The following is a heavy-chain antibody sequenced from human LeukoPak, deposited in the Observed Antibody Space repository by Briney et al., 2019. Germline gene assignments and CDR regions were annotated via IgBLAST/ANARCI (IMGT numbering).Heavy chain of an antibody. Sequence: SETLSLTCAVYGGSFSGYYWSWIRQPPGKGLEWIGEINHSGSTNYNPSLKSRVTISVDTSKNQFSLKLSSVTAADTAVYYCARGLGATDYWGQGTLVTVSS. CDR3: ARGLGATDY. CDR2: INHSGST. D-gene: IGHD1-26*01. J-gene: IGHJ4*02. V-gene: IGHV4-34*01. CDR1: GGSFSGYY.